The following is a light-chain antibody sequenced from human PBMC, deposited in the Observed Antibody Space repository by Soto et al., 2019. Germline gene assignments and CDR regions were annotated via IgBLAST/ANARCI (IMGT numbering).Light chain of an antibody. Sequence: QLASVSGSPGQSITISCTGTSGDVGSYNLVSWYQHHPGKAPKLMIYEGSKRPSGVSNRFSGSKSGSTASLTISGLQAEDEADYYCCSYARSSTYVFGTGSKLTVL. V-gene: IGLV2-23*01. CDR2: EGS. CDR1: SGDVGSYNL. CDR3: CSYARSSTYV. J-gene: IGLJ1*01.